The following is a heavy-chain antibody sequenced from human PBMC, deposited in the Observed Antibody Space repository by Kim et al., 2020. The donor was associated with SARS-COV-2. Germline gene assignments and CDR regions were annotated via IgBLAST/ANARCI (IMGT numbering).Heavy chain of an antibody. Sequence: SETLSLTCTVSGGSISSSSYYWGWIRQPPGKGLEWIGSIYYSGSTYYNPSLKSRVTISVDTSKNQFSLKLSSVTAADTAVYYCARRGYLAVAGGMDVWGQGTTVTVSS. CDR1: GGSISSSSYY. CDR2: IYYSGST. D-gene: IGHD6-19*01. J-gene: IGHJ6*02. CDR3: ARRGYLAVAGGMDV. V-gene: IGHV4-39*01.